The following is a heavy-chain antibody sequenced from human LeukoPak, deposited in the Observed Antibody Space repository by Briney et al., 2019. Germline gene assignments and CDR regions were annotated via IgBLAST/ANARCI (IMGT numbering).Heavy chain of an antibody. CDR2: IYHRGST. CDR3: ARESGIAAAPFDP. J-gene: IGHJ5*02. Sequence: SETLSLTCVISAGSTSSTNSWISVRQPPGKRVERIGEIYHRGSTNYNPSLKSRVTMSLDKSKNQFSLKLTAVTAADTAVYYCARESGIAAAPFDPWGQGTLVTVSS. CDR1: AGSTSSTNS. V-gene: IGHV4-4*02. D-gene: IGHD6-13*01.